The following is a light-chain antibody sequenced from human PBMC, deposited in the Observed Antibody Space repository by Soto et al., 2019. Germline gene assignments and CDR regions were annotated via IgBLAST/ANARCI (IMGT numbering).Light chain of an antibody. J-gene: IGKJ1*01. CDR1: QSVRSER. CDR2: DAS. CDR3: QQYGSSGT. Sequence: IGLPQSPYTLSLSPGERSTLSCMASQSVRSERLAWYQQKRGQAPTLLIFDASSRASGTPERFSGSGSGTDFTLTISRLEPEDFAVYYCQQYGSSGTFGQGTKVDNK. V-gene: IGKV3-20*01.